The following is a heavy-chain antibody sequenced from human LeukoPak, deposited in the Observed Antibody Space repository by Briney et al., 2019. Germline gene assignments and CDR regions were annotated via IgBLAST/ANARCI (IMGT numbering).Heavy chain of an antibody. Sequence: GGSLRLSCAASGFTFSSYAMSWVRQAPGKGLEWVSAISGSGGSTYYADSVKGRFTISRDNSKNTLYLQMNSLRAEDTAVYYCARASGYYYGMDVWGQGTTVTVSS. J-gene: IGHJ6*02. CDR2: ISGSGGST. V-gene: IGHV3-23*01. CDR3: ARASGYYYGMDV. D-gene: IGHD6-25*01. CDR1: GFTFSSYA.